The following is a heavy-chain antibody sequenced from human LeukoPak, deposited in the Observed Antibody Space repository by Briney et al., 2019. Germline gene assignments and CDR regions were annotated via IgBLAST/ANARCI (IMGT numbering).Heavy chain of an antibody. CDR3: VRGTGY. V-gene: IGHV3-23*01. Sequence: GGSLRLSCAASGFTFSSYAMSWVRQAPGKGLEWVSAISGSGASIYYADSVKGRFTISRDNSKNTLYLQMSSLRPDDTAVYFCVRGTGYWGQGTLVTVSS. CDR1: GFTFSSYA. J-gene: IGHJ4*02. CDR2: ISGSGASI.